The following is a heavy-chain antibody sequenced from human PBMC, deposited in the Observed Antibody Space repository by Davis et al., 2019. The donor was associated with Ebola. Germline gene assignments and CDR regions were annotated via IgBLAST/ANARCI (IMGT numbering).Heavy chain of an antibody. V-gene: IGHV3-30*18. D-gene: IGHD5-12*01. CDR3: AKAKEWLRFSDYYYGMDV. CDR1: GFTFSSYG. J-gene: IGHJ6*02. Sequence: GGFLRLSCAASGFTFSSYGMHWVRQAPGKGLEWVAVISYDGSNKYYADSVKGRFTISRDNSKNTLYLQMNSLRAEDTAVYYCAKAKEWLRFSDYYYGMDVWGQGTTVTVSS. CDR2: ISYDGSNK.